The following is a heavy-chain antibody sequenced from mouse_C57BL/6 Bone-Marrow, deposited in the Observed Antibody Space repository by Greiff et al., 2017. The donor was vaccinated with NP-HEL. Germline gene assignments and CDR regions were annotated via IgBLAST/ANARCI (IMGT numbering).Heavy chain of an antibody. CDR1: GYTFTDYN. V-gene: IGHV1-18*01. Sequence: EVQLQESGPELVKPGASVKIPCKASGYTFTDYNMDWVKQSHGKSLEWIGDINPNNGGTIYNQKFKGKATLTVDKSSSTAYMELRSLTSEDTAVYYCARRGVWGNYVDYWGQGTSVTVSS. CDR3: ARRGVWGNYVDY. D-gene: IGHD2-1*01. CDR2: INPNNGGT. J-gene: IGHJ4*01.